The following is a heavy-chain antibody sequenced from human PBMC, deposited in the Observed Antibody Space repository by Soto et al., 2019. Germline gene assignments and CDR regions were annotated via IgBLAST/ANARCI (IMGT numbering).Heavy chain of an antibody. CDR1: GFTFSSYG. J-gene: IGHJ4*02. CDR3: ARTRCSTSCSPFDY. V-gene: IGHV3-33*01. CDR2: IWFGGSNK. D-gene: IGHD2-2*01. Sequence: GGSLRLSCAASGFTFSSYGMHWVRQAPGKGLEWVAVIWFGGSNKYYGDSVKGRFTISRDNSKNTLYLQMNSLRAEDTAVYYCARTRCSTSCSPFDYWGQGTLVTVSS.